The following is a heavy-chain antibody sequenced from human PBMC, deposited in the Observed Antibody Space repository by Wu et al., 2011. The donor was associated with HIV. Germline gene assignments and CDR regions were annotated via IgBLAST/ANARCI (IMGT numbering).Heavy chain of an antibody. J-gene: IGHJ6*02. Sequence: QVQLVQSGAEVKKLGSSVKVSCKASGGTFSSYAISWVRQAPGQGLEWMGGIIPIFGTANYAQKFQGRVTITTDESTSTAYMELSSLRSEDTAVYYCARVKISMVRGVIGHYYGMDVWGQGTTVTVSS. CDR3: ARVKISMVRGVIGHYYGMDV. D-gene: IGHD3-10*01. CDR2: IIPIFGTA. CDR1: GGTFSSYA. V-gene: IGHV1-69*05.